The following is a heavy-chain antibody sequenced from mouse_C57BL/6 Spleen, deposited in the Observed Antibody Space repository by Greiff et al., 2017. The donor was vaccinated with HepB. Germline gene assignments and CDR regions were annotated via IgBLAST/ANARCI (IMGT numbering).Heavy chain of an antibody. CDR1: GYTFTSYW. Sequence: QVQLQQPGAELVRPGTSVKLSCKASGYTFTSYWMHWVKQRPGQGLEWIGVIDPSDSYTNYNQKFKGKATLTVDTSSSTAYMQLSSLTSEDSAVYYCANDLRAYWGQGTLVTVSA. CDR3: ANDLRAY. D-gene: IGHD2-12*01. CDR2: IDPSDSYT. V-gene: IGHV1-59*01. J-gene: IGHJ3*01.